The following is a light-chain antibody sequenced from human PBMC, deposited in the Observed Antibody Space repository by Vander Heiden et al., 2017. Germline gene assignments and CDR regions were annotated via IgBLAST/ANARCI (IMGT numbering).Light chain of an antibody. CDR1: QSISSI. J-gene: IGKJ1*01. V-gene: IGKV3-15*01. Sequence: EIVMTQSPATLSVSPGERATLSCRSSQSISSIVTCYQQKPGQAPRLLIYGASTRATGSPARFSGSGSGTEFTLTISSLQSEDFAVYYCQQYNNWPWTFGQGTKVEIK. CDR2: GAS. CDR3: QQYNNWPWT.